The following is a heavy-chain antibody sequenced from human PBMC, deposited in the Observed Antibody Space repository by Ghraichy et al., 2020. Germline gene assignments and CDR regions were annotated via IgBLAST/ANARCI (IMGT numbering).Heavy chain of an antibody. J-gene: IGHJ6*02. D-gene: IGHD1-1*01. V-gene: IGHV3-53*01. CDR2: IYSGGST. Sequence: GGSLRLSCAASGFTVSSNYMSWVRQAPGKGLEWVSVIYSGGSTYYADSVKGRFTISRDNSKNTLYLQMNSLRAEDTAVYYCASPWNYYGMDVWGQGTTVTVSS. CDR3: ASPWNYYGMDV. CDR1: GFTVSSNY.